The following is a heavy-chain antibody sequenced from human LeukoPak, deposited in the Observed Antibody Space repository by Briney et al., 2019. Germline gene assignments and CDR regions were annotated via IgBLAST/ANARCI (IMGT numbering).Heavy chain of an antibody. J-gene: IGHJ3*02. CDR3: ARDRPVSDDASDI. V-gene: IGHV3-30*03. CDR2: ISFDGSNK. Sequence: GGSLRLSCAASGFTFSSYGMHWVRQAPGKGLEWVAVISFDGSNKYYADSVKGRFTISRDNSKNTLYLQMNSLRAEDTAVYYCARDRPVSDDASDIWGQGTMVTVSS. CDR1: GFTFSSYG.